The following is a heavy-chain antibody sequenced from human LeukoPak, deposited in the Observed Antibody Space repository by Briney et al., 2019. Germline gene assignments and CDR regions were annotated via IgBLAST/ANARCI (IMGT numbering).Heavy chain of an antibody. D-gene: IGHD5-24*01. V-gene: IGHV5-51*01. CDR3: ARPRDGYNNYFDY. CDR1: GYSFTSYW. Sequence: GESLKISCKGSGYSFTSYWIAWVRQMPGRGLEWIGVIYPGDSDTRYSPSFQGQVSISAGKSISTAYLQWSSLKASDTAIYYCARPRDGYNNYFDYWGQGTLVTVSS. J-gene: IGHJ4*02. CDR2: IYPGDSDT.